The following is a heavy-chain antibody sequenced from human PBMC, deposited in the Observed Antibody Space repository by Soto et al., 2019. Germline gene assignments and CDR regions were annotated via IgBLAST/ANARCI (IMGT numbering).Heavy chain of an antibody. V-gene: IGHV3-7*04. D-gene: IGHD3-22*01. Sequence: EVQLVESGGGLVQPGGSLRLSCAASGFTFSSYWMSWVRQTPGKGLEWVANIKQDGSEKWYVDSVKGRFTISRDNAKKSLYLQMNSLRVEDTAVYYCARGDYHDSSGPFSDAFDIWGQGTMVTASS. J-gene: IGHJ3*02. CDR1: GFTFSSYW. CDR3: ARGDYHDSSGPFSDAFDI. CDR2: IKQDGSEK.